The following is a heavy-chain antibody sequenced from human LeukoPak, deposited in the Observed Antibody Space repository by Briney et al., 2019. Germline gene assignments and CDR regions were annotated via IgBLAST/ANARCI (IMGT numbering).Heavy chain of an antibody. Sequence: GGSLRLSSETSGFFFSNYNMNWVRQAPGKGLEWVSSISGSSLYIYYADSVKGRFTISRDNAKNSLYLQMNSLRAEDSAVYFCARENYYNSGSFSYWYFDLWGRGTLVTVSS. D-gene: IGHD3-10*01. V-gene: IGHV3-21*01. J-gene: IGHJ2*01. CDR1: GFFFSNYN. CDR2: ISGSSLYI. CDR3: ARENYYNSGSFSYWYFDL.